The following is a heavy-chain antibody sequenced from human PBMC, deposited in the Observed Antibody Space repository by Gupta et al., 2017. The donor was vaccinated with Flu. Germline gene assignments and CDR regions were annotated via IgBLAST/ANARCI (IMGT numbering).Heavy chain of an antibody. CDR1: STGELG. CDR2: IYWNDLK. Sequence: STGELGVGWIRQPPGKALEWLARIYWNDLKRYSPSLKNRLTITKDTSKQQVVLSMTDVDPVDTATYYCAHRLRTRGMWLDVWGQGTTITVSS. J-gene: IGHJ6*02. CDR3: AHRLRTRGMWLDV. D-gene: IGHD2-21*01. V-gene: IGHV2-5*01.